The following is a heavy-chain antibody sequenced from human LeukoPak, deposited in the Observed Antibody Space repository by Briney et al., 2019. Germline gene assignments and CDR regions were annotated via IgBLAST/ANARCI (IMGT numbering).Heavy chain of an antibody. D-gene: IGHD2-2*01. J-gene: IGHJ4*02. CDR3: AKPLGYCSSTSCHSTYFFEY. Sequence: GGSLRLSCAASGFTFSSYAMSWVRQAPGKGLEWVSAISGSGGSTYYADSVEGRFTISRDNSKNTLYLQMNSLRAEDTAVYCCAKPLGYCSSTSCHSTYFFEYWGQGTLVTVSS. V-gene: IGHV3-23*01. CDR2: ISGSGGST. CDR1: GFTFSSYA.